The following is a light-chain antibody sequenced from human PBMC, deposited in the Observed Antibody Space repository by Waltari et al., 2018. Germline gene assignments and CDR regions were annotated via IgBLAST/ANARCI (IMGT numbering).Light chain of an antibody. CDR2: EVS. Sequence: QSALTQPASVSGSPGQSITISCTGTSSDVGGYNYVSWYQQHPGKAPKPMIYEVSNRPSGVSNRFSGSKSGTTASLTISGLQAEDEADYYCSSYTSSSTLVFGGGTKLTVL. V-gene: IGLV2-14*01. J-gene: IGLJ3*02. CDR1: SSDVGGYNY. CDR3: SSYTSSSTLV.